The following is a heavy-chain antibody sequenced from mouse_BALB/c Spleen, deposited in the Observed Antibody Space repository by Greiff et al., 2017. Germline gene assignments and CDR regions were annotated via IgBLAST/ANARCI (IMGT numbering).Heavy chain of an antibody. V-gene: IGHV2-6-4*01. CDR2: IWGGGST. CDR3: ARSYYYGSSYDAMDY. CDR1: GFSLSRYS. Sequence: VNVVESGPGLVAPSQSLSITCTVSGFSLSRYSVHWVRQPPGKGLEWLGMIWGGGSTDYNSALKSRLSISKDNSKSQVFLKMNSLQTDDTAMYYCARSYYYGSSYDAMDYWGQGTSVTVSS. D-gene: IGHD1-1*01. J-gene: IGHJ4*01.